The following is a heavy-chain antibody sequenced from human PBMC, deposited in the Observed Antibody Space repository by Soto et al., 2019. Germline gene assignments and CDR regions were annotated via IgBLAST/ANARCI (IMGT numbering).Heavy chain of an antibody. V-gene: IGHV3-23*01. Sequence: PGGSLRLSCAASGFTFSSYAMSWVRQAPGKGLEWVSAISGSGGSTYYADSVKGRFTISRDNSKNTLYLQMNSLRAEDTAVYYYAKEHDYGDYGDSGFDPWGQGTLVTVSS. D-gene: IGHD4-17*01. CDR2: ISGSGGST. CDR3: AKEHDYGDYGDSGFDP. CDR1: GFTFSSYA. J-gene: IGHJ5*02.